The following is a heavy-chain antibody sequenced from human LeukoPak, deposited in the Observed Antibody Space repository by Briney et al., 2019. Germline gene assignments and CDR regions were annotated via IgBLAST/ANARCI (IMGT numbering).Heavy chain of an antibody. D-gene: IGHD5-24*01. J-gene: IGHJ6*03. CDR1: GYRFTSYW. CDR2: IYPGDSDT. V-gene: IGHV5-51*01. Sequence: GESLKISCKGSGYRFTSYWIGWVRPMPGKGLEWMGIIYPGDSDTRYSPSFQGQVTISADKSISTAYLQWSSLKASDTAMYYCARISRDGYNAYYYYYMDVWGKGTTVTVSS. CDR3: ARISRDGYNAYYYYYMDV.